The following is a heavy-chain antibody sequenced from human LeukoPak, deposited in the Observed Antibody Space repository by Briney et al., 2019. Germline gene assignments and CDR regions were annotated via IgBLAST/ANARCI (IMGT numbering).Heavy chain of an antibody. Sequence: ASVKVSCKASGYTFIRYYIHWVRQAPGQGLEWMGWINPNSGGTNYAQNFQGRVTMTRDTTITTAYMDLSRLRSDDTAVYYCASRDYYYYYMDVWGKGTTVTVSS. V-gene: IGHV1-2*02. D-gene: IGHD5-24*01. J-gene: IGHJ6*03. CDR1: GYTFIRYY. CDR2: INPNSGGT. CDR3: ASRDYYYYYMDV.